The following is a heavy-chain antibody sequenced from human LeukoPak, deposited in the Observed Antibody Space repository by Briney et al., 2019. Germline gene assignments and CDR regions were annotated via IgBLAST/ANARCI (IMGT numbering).Heavy chain of an antibody. D-gene: IGHD1-26*01. CDR3: AKVPPLPPSGEGFFDY. CDR2: IYPNSGGT. V-gene: IGHV1-2*02. Sequence: ASVKVSCKASGYTFTGYYMHWVRQAPGQGLEWMGWIYPNSGGTNYAQNFQGRVTMTRDTSISTVYMELSRLKSDDTAVYYCAKVPPLPPSGEGFFDYWGQGTLVTVSS. J-gene: IGHJ4*02. CDR1: GYTFTGYY.